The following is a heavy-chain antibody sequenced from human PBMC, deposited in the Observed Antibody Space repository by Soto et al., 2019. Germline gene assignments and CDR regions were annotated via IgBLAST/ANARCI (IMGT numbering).Heavy chain of an antibody. CDR1: GFTFSSYA. CDR3: AKDQNQYCSSTSCYGGSDY. Sequence: GGSLRLSCAASGFTFSSYAMSWVRQAPGKGLEWVSAISGSGGSTYYADSVKGRFTISRDNSKNTLYLQMNSLRAEDTAVYYCAKDQNQYCSSTSCYGGSDYWGQGTLVTVSS. V-gene: IGHV3-23*01. D-gene: IGHD2-2*01. J-gene: IGHJ4*02. CDR2: ISGSGGST.